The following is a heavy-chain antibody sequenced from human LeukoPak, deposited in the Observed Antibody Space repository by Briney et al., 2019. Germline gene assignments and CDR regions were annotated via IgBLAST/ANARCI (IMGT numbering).Heavy chain of an antibody. D-gene: IGHD6-19*01. J-gene: IGHJ4*02. CDR1: GFTFSSYA. V-gene: IGHV3-23*01. CDR2: ISDSGGST. Sequence: GGSLRLSCAASGFTFSSYAMSWVRQAPGKGLEWVSAISDSGGSTYYADSVKGRFTISRDNSKNTLYLQMNSLRAEDTAVYYCAKGVTVIAVAGTFGAGGQGTLVTVSS. CDR3: AKGVTVIAVAGTFGA.